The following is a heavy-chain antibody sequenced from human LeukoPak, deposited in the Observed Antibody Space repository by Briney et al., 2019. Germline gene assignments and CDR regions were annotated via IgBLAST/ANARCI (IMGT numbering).Heavy chain of an antibody. CDR3: ARVSRVTPGVDY. D-gene: IGHD2-21*02. CDR1: GGSISSGNCY. CDR2: IYYSGTT. Sequence: PSQTLSLTCTVSGGSISSGNCYWSWIRQPPGTGLEWIGYIYYSGTTYYNPSLKSRVTISVDTSKNQFSLKLSSVTAADPAVYYCARVSRVTPGVDYWGQGTLVTVSS. J-gene: IGHJ4*02. V-gene: IGHV4-30-4*01.